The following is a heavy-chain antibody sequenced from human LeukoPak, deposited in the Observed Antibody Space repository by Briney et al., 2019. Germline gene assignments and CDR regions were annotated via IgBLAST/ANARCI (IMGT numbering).Heavy chain of an antibody. V-gene: IGHV4-4*02. CDR3: ARQTSPSYCSGGSCYFGFFDY. CDR2: IYHSGST. CDR1: GGSISSNW. D-gene: IGHD2-15*01. Sequence: SETLSLTCAVSGGSISSNWWSWVRQPPGKGLEWIGEIYHSGSTSYNPSLKSRVTISVDKSKNQFSLKLSSVTAADTAVYFCARQTSPSYCSGGSCYFGFFDYWGQGTVVTVSS. J-gene: IGHJ4*02.